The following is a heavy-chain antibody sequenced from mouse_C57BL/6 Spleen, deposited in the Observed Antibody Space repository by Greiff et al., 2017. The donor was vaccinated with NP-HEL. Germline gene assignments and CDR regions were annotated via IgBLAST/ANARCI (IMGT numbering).Heavy chain of an antibody. J-gene: IGHJ4*01. D-gene: IGHD2-3*01. CDR2: IHPNSGST. Sequence: VQLQQPGAELVKPGASVKLSCKASGYTFTSYWMHWVKQRPGQGLEWIGMIHPNSGSTNYNEKFKSKATLTVDKSSSTAYMQLSSLTSEDSAVYYCARSDDGPYAMDYWGQGTSVTVSS. CDR3: ARSDDGPYAMDY. V-gene: IGHV1-64*01. CDR1: GYTFTSYW.